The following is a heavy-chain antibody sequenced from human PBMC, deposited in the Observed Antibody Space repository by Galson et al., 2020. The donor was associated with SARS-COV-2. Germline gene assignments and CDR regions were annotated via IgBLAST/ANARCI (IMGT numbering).Heavy chain of an antibody. CDR2: VYYNGLT. CDR3: ARGGDYFLNWIDS. J-gene: IGHJ5*01. D-gene: IGHD4-17*01. V-gene: IGHV4-59*01. Sequence: ETLSLTCTVSGDSMITYYWNWIRQPPGEGLEWIGYVYYNGLTNYNPSLKSRLTLSVDTSKNQFSLNLNSVTAADAAVYYCARGGDYFLNWIDSWGQGTPVVVSS. CDR1: GDSMITYY.